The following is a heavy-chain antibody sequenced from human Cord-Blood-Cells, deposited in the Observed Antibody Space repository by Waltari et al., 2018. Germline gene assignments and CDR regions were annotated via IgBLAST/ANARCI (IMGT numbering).Heavy chain of an antibody. J-gene: IGHJ3*02. CDR2: INHSGSP. CDR3: ARRGMYSGSSFAFDI. D-gene: IGHD6-6*01. Sequence: QVQLQQWGAGLLKPSETLSLTGAVYGGSFSGYDGTWIRKPPGKGLGRMGEINHSGSPNYNPPLKSRVTISEDTTKNQFSLKLRCCAAADTAVYSCARRGMYSGSSFAFDIWGQGTMVTVSS. V-gene: IGHV4-34*01. CDR1: GGSFSGYD.